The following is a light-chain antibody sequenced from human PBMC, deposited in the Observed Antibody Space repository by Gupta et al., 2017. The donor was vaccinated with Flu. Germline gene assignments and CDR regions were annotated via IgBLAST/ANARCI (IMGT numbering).Light chain of an antibody. CDR3: QQYYTNSPLT. CDR2: AAS. CDR1: QGISNS. J-gene: IGKJ4*01. Sequence: AIRMTQSPSSVSASTGDRVTITCRASQGISNSLAWYQQKPGQAPELLIYAASTLQSGVPSRFSGSVSWTDFTLTISWLQPEDFAIYYCQQYYTNSPLTFGGGTKVEMK. V-gene: IGKV1-8*01.